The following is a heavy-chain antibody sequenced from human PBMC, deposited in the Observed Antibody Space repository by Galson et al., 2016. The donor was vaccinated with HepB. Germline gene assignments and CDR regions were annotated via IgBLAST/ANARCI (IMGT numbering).Heavy chain of an antibody. CDR3: ARGVCIGVRCHSAQFDL. CDR2: IKQDGSEK. CDR1: EFTFSSHC. V-gene: IGHV3-7*01. D-gene: IGHD2-15*01. Sequence: SLRLSCAGSEFTFSSHCMSWVRQAPGKGLEWVANIKQDGSEKTYVESVKGRFAISRDNAKDSLYLQMNCLRAEDTAVYYCARGVCIGVRCHSAQFDLWCQGTLVTVSS. J-gene: IGHJ4*02.